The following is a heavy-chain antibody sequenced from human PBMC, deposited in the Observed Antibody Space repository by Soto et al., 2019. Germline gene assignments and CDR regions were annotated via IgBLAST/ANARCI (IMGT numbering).Heavy chain of an antibody. J-gene: IGHJ6*02. Sequence: EVQLLESGGGLVRPGGSLRLSCAVSGFTFNSYAMSWVRQAPGKGLEWVSVISGSGGSTYYADSVKGRFTISRDNSKNTLYLQMNSLRAEDTAVYYCAKVLSTVRYDGMDVWGQGTTITVSS. D-gene: IGHD4-17*01. CDR2: ISGSGGST. CDR1: GFTFNSYA. CDR3: AKVLSTVRYDGMDV. V-gene: IGHV3-23*01.